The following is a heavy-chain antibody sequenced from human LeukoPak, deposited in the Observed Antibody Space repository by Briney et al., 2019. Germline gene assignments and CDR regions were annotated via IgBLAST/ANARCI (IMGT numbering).Heavy chain of an antibody. D-gene: IGHD3-22*01. Sequence: SETLSLTCAVSGGSISRGGYSWNWIRQPPGKGLEWIGYIYHSGSTYYNPSLKSRVTISVDTFKNQFSLKLSTVTAADTAVYYCARGGDYYDGSGYPDPYYFYGMNVWGQGTTVTVSS. V-gene: IGHV4-30-2*01. CDR3: ARGGDYYDGSGYPDPYYFYGMNV. CDR1: GGSISRGGYS. J-gene: IGHJ6*02. CDR2: IYHSGST.